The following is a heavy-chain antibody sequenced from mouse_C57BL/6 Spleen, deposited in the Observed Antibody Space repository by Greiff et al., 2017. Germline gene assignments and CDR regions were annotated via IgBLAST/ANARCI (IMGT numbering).Heavy chain of an antibody. D-gene: IGHD4-1*01. CDR2: INPSTGGT. CDR1: GYSFTGYY. CDR3: ARRDLTGALGFDY. Sequence: EVQLQQSGPELVKPGASVKISCKASGYSFTGYYMNWVKQSPEKSLEWIGEINPSTGGTTYNQKFKAKATLTVDKSSSTAYMQLKSLTSEDSAVYYGARRDLTGALGFDYWGQGTTLTVAS. J-gene: IGHJ2*01. V-gene: IGHV1-42*01.